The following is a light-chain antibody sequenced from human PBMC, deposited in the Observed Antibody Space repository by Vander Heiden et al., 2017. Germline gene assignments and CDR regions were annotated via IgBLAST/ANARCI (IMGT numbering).Light chain of an antibody. CDR1: QSISSY. V-gene: IGKV1-39*01. CDR3: QQCDSDPQT. J-gene: IGKJ1*01. Sequence: IQMTESPSSLSASVGDRVTITCLASQSISSYLNRYQLEPGKAPKVLPYAASSLQSGVPSRSNGHGSGSDFTSTISRMLPEDLATYFSQQCDSDPQTLGQGTKLEIK. CDR2: AAS.